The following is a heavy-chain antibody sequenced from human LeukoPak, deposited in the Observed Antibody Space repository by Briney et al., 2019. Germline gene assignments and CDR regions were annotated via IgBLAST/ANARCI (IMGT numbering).Heavy chain of an antibody. J-gene: IGHJ4*02. CDR2: ISAHNGNT. V-gene: IGHV1-18*01. D-gene: IGHD3-22*01. Sequence: GASVKVSCKASGYTFTSYGISWVRQAPGQGLEWMGWISAHNGNTNYAQKLKGRVTMTTDTSTSTAYMALGSLRSDDTAVYYCARVRAYDSSGYYYVGPLDYWGQGTLVTVSS. CDR3: ARVRAYDSSGYYYVGPLDY. CDR1: GYTFTSYG.